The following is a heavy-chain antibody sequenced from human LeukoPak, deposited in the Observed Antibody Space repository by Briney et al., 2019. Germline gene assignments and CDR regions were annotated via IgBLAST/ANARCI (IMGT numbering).Heavy chain of an antibody. V-gene: IGHV7-4-1*02. CDR3: ARPVLPYYYYGMDV. J-gene: IGHJ6*02. CDR2: INTSTGNP. CDR1: GYTFTSYA. Sequence: ASVQVSCQASGYTFTSYAMNWVRQAPGQGLEWMGWINTSTGNPTYAQGFTGRFVFSLDTSVSTAYLQISSLKAEDTAVYYCARPVLPYYYYGMDVWGQGTTVTVSS.